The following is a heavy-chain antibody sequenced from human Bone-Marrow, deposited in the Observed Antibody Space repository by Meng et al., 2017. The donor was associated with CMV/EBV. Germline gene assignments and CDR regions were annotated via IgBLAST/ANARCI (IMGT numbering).Heavy chain of an antibody. CDR2: IYYSGST. CDR1: GGSISSYY. J-gene: IGHJ6*02. Sequence: SETLSLTCTVSGGSISSYYWSRIRQPPGKGLEWIGYIYYSGSTNYNPSLKSRVTISVDTSKNQFSLKLSSVTAADTAVYYCARDDYKTSPSMDVWGQGTTVTVSS. CDR3: ARDDYKTSPSMDV. V-gene: IGHV4-59*01. D-gene: IGHD4-11*01.